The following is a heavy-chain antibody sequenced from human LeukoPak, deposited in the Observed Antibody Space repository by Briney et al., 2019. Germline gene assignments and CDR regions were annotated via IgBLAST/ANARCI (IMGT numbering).Heavy chain of an antibody. V-gene: IGHV1-2*02. Sequence: ASVTVSCKASGYTFTGYYMHWVRQAPGQGPEWMGWINPNSGGTDYAQKFQGRVTMTRDTSINTAYMELSSLRSDDTAVYYCARGRYCSDGNCYHNWFDDWGQGTLVTVSS. J-gene: IGHJ5*02. CDR2: INPNSGGT. CDR3: ARGRYCSDGNCYHNWFDD. CDR1: GYTFTGYY. D-gene: IGHD2-15*01.